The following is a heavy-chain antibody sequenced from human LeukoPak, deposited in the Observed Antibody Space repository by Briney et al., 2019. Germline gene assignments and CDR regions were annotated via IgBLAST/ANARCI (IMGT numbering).Heavy chain of an antibody. CDR3: ARVYGSSRRPYFDY. D-gene: IGHD6-13*01. CDR1: GFTFSSYA. J-gene: IGHJ4*02. V-gene: IGHV3-74*01. Sequence: GGSLRLSCAASGFTFSSYAMHWVRQAPGKGLVWVSRIDSDGSSTSYADSVKGRFTISRDNAKNTLYLQMNSLRAEDTAVYYCARVYGSSRRPYFDYWGQETLVPVSS. CDR2: IDSDGSST.